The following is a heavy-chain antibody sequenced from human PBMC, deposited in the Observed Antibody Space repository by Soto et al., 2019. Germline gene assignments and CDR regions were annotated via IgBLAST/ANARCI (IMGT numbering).Heavy chain of an antibody. V-gene: IGHV3-7*03. D-gene: IGHD6-13*01. CDR2: IKQDGSEK. CDR3: AKDSSSWYAGNWFDP. Sequence: PGGSLRLSCAASGFTFSSYWMSWVRQAPGKGLEWVANIKQDGSEKYYVDSVKGRFTISRDNSKNTLYLQMNSLRAEDTAVYYCAKDSSSWYAGNWFDPWGQGTLVTVSS. CDR1: GFTFSSYW. J-gene: IGHJ5*02.